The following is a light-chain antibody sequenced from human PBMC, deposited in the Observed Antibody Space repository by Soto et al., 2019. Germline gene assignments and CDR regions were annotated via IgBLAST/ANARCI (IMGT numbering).Light chain of an antibody. CDR1: HDITNY. CDR2: AAS. Sequence: DIQMTQSPSSLSASVGDRVTITCRASHDITNYLAWYQQKPGKVPKLLIYAASTLQSGVPSRFSGSGSGTNFPLPISNLQPEDAATYFCQKCSGPPPFTFGPGTTVDIK. J-gene: IGKJ3*01. CDR3: QKCSGPPPFT. V-gene: IGKV1-27*01.